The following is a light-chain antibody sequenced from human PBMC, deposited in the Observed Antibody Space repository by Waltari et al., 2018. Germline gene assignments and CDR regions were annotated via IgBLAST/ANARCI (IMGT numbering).Light chain of an antibody. CDR1: SLRGYY. Sequence: SSELTQAPAVSVAMGQTVRITCQGNSLRGYYTSWYQQRPGQAPILVIYGKNSRPSGVPDRFSGSSSDNTASLTITGAQAEDEATYYCHSRDASGVGGSFGGGTKLTVL. J-gene: IGLJ2*01. CDR2: GKN. CDR3: HSRDASGVGGS. V-gene: IGLV3-19*01.